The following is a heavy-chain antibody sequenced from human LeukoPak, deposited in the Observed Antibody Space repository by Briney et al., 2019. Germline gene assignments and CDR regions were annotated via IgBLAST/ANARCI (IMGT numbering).Heavy chain of an antibody. Sequence: ASVKVSCKASGYTFTGYYMHWVRQAPGQGLEWMGWINPNSGGTNYAQKFQGRVTMTRDTSISTAYMELSRLRSDDTAVYYCARANYYDSSGYSYYFDYWGQGTLVTVSS. CDR1: GYTFTGYY. CDR2: INPNSGGT. J-gene: IGHJ4*02. CDR3: ARANYYDSSGYSYYFDY. V-gene: IGHV1-2*02. D-gene: IGHD3-22*01.